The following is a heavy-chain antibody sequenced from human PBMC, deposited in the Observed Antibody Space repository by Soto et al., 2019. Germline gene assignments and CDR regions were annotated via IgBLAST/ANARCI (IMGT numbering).Heavy chain of an antibody. J-gene: IGHJ2*01. D-gene: IGHD6-19*01. CDR2: INHSGST. CDR1: GGSFSPYF. Sequence: QVQLQQWGAGLLKPSETLSVTCAVYGGSFSPYFWSWIRQPQGNGLEWIGEINHSGSTNYNPSLTRRATLSVDTSKNQVSLKLTSVTAADTAVYYCARLASGWQYYYFDFWGRGTPVTVSS. V-gene: IGHV4-34*01. CDR3: ARLASGWQYYYFDF.